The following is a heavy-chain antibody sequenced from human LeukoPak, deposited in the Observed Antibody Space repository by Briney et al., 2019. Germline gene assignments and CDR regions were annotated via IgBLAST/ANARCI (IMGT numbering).Heavy chain of an antibody. Sequence: PGGSLRLSCAASGFTFSSYAMSWVRQAPGKGLEWVSAISGSGGSTYYADSVKGRFTISRDNARNSLYSQMNSLRAEDTALYYCAKGNSYDSSGLPFDYWGQGTLVTVSS. CDR1: GFTFSSYA. CDR2: ISGSGGST. J-gene: IGHJ4*02. CDR3: AKGNSYDSSGLPFDY. D-gene: IGHD3-22*01. V-gene: IGHV3-23*01.